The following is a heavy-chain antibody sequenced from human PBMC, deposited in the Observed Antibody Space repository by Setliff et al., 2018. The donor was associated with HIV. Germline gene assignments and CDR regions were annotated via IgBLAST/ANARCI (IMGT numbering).Heavy chain of an antibody. CDR1: GYTFTTYG. V-gene: IGHV1-18*01. CDR2: ISTYSDET. Sequence: ASVKVSCKPSGYTFTTYGLSWVRQAPGQGLEWMGWISTYSDETSYAQKLQGRVTMTRNTSISTAYMELSSLRSDDTAVYYCARDPPSSGWYRADYWGQGTLVTVSS. D-gene: IGHD6-19*01. CDR3: ARDPPSSGWYRADY. J-gene: IGHJ4*02.